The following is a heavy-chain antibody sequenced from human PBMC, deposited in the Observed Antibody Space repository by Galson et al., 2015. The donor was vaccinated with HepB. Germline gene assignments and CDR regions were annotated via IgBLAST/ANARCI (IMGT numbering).Heavy chain of an antibody. CDR3: ARDDLIVGANPDY. V-gene: IGHV1-18*01. CDR1: GYTFETYG. D-gene: IGHD1-26*01. Sequence: SVKVSCKAVGYTFETYGISWVRQVPGQGLEWMGWIRVSNGNTTYAQKFQGRVTMTADRGTRTAYMEGTSLRSEDTAVYYCARDDLIVGANPDYWGQGTLVIVSS. CDR2: IRVSNGNT. J-gene: IGHJ4*02.